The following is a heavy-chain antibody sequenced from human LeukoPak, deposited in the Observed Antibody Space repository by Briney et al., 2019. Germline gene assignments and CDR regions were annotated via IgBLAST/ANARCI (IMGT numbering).Heavy chain of an antibody. J-gene: IGHJ4*02. CDR1: GYTFTGCY. CDR3: ATREMATIRFDY. Sequence: GASVKVSCKASGYTFTGCYMHWVRQAPGQGLEWMGRINPNSGGTNYAQKFQGRVTMTRDTSISTAYMELSRLRSDDTAVYYCATREMATIRFDYWGQGTLVTVSS. V-gene: IGHV1-2*06. CDR2: INPNSGGT. D-gene: IGHD5-24*01.